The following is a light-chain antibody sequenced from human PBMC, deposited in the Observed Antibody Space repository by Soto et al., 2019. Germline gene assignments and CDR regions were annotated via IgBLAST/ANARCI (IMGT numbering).Light chain of an antibody. CDR2: EVK. Sequence: QSALTQPASVSGSPGQSITISCTGSRSDVGSYDYVSWYQQYPGKAPKVIIYEVKYRPSGISDRFSASKSGNTASLTISGLQAEDEAEYFCSSYTSTTNLYVFGTGTKLTVL. V-gene: IGLV2-14*01. CDR3: SSYTSTTNLYV. CDR1: RSDVGSYDY. J-gene: IGLJ1*01.